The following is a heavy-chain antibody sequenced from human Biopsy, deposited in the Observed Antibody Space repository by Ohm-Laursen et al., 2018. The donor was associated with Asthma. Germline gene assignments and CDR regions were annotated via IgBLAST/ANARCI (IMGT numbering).Heavy chain of an antibody. CDR3: SRDRGESGYDFGRYDY. J-gene: IGHJ4*02. CDR1: GFTFSTYS. Sequence: SLRLSCAASGFTFSTYSMNWVCQAPGKGLEWVSSISSTSTYIYYADSVKGRFTISRDNAKNSLYLQMNSLRAEDTAVYYCSRDRGESGYDFGRYDYWGQGTLVTVSS. D-gene: IGHD5-12*01. V-gene: IGHV3-21*01. CDR2: ISSTSTYI.